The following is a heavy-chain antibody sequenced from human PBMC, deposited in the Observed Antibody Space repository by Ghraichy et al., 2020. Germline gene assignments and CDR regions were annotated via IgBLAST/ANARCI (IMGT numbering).Heavy chain of an antibody. CDR3: ARDQSMIVVVITIDY. CDR1: GFTFSSYA. Sequence: LSLTCAASGFTFSSYAMHWVRQAPGKGLEWVAVISYDGSNKYYADSVKGRFTISRDNSKNTLYLQMNSLRAEDTAVYYCARDQSMIVVVITIDYWGQGTLVTVSS. CDR2: ISYDGSNK. V-gene: IGHV3-30*04. J-gene: IGHJ4*02. D-gene: IGHD3-22*01.